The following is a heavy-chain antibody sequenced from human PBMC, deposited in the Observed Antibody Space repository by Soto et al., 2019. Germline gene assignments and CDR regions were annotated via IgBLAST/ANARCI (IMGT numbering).Heavy chain of an antibody. CDR1: GFTFRAYY. J-gene: IGHJ4*02. CDR2: ISTGGSTI. V-gene: IGHV3-11*01. Sequence: QVQLVESGGGLVKPGGSLRLSCTASGFTFRAYYMNWIRQAPGKGLEWVSYISTGGSTIFYADSVKGRFTISRDNTKNSLSLQMDSLRADDTGVYYCARGSPQFWQLFDNWGQGALVTVSS. D-gene: IGHD3-3*01. CDR3: ARGSPQFWQLFDN.